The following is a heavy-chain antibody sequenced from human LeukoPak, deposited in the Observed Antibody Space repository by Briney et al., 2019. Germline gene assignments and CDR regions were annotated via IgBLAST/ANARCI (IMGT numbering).Heavy chain of an antibody. Sequence: GGSLRPSCSASGFTVNSYNMSWVRQAPGEGLEWVSCISSGGTKYYADSVKGRFTTYRDNGKSSLFLEMNSMRDEDTAVYYCARGPSSSSWSRFDPWGQGTLVTVSS. D-gene: IGHD6-13*01. CDR3: ARGPSSSSWSRFDP. CDR2: ISSGGTK. CDR1: GFTVNSYN. V-gene: IGHV3-48*02. J-gene: IGHJ5*02.